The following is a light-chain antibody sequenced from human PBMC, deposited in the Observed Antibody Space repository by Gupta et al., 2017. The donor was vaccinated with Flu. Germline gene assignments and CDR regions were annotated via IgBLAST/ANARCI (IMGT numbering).Light chain of an antibody. Sequence: SSLSASAGDSVTITCQASQDISNYLNWYQQKPGRAPKLLIYDASNLESGVPSRFTGSGSGTDFTFTITSLQPEDVATYYCQQDDNLPPLFTFGQGTKVISN. V-gene: IGKV1-33*01. CDR3: QQDDNLPPLFT. CDR1: QDISNY. J-gene: IGKJ3*01. CDR2: DAS.